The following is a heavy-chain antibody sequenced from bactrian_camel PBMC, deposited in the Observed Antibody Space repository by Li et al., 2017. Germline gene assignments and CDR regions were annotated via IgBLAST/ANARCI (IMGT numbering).Heavy chain of an antibody. CDR2: VDSDGTA. Sequence: VQLVESGGGTVSAGGSLRLSCVASGIAISTHCVGWFRQAPGKEREGVAIVDSDGTAIYTDAVKGRFTLSKDNAKNILYLQMNSLKPEDTAMYYCAAGGGNGAFCYTGERSMDYCAADRSPPYCSPDYCFADTWGQGTQVTVS. CDR1: GIAISTHC. V-gene: IGHV3S53*01. D-gene: IGHD3*01. J-gene: IGHJ6*01. CDR3: AAGGGNGAFCYTGERSMDYCAADRSPPYCSPDYCFADT.